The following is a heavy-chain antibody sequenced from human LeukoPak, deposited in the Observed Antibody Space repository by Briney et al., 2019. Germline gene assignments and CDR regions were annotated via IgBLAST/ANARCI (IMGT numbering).Heavy chain of an antibody. D-gene: IGHD5-18*01. J-gene: IGHJ4*02. CDR3: ARVDTAMVAGGGDY. Sequence: ASVKVSCKASGYTFTGYYMHWVRQAPGQGLEWMGWINPNNGGTNYAQKFQGRVTMTRDTSISTAYMELSRLRSDDTAVYYCARVDTAMVAGGGDYWGQGTLVTVSS. CDR1: GYTFTGYY. CDR2: INPNNGGT. V-gene: IGHV1-2*02.